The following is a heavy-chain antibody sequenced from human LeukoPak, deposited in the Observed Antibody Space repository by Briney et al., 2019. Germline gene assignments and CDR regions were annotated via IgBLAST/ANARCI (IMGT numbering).Heavy chain of an antibody. D-gene: IGHD4-17*01. CDR1: GYPFDNFG. J-gene: IGHJ4*02. CDR3: ARDRLGGDLTGESLY. Sequence: ASVKVSCKASGYPFDNFGLTWVRQAPGQGLEWMGGISAYNGNKHYAQKFRGRLTMTTDTSTTTAYLELRSLKSDDTAVYYCARDRLGGDLTGESLYWGQGTLVTVSS. CDR2: ISAYNGNK. V-gene: IGHV1-18*01.